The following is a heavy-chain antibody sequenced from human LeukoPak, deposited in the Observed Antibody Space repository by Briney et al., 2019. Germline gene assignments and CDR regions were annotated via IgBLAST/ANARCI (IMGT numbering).Heavy chain of an antibody. J-gene: IGHJ3*02. Sequence: SETLSLTCTVSGGSISSYYWSWIRQPPGKGLEWIGYIYYSGSTNYNPSLKSRVTMSVDTSKNQFSLRLSSVTAADTAVYYCARDLSGRNYGRAAPTPQDDLDASDIWGQGAMVAVSS. CDR2: IYYSGST. V-gene: IGHV4-59*12. D-gene: IGHD4-17*01. CDR1: GGSISSYY. CDR3: ARDLSGRNYGRAAPTPQDDLDASDI.